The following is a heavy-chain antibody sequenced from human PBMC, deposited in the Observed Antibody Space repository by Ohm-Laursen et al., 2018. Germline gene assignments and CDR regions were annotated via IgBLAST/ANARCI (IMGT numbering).Heavy chain of an antibody. CDR2: MSWNSDRI. Sequence: SLRLSCAASGFTFGDYAMHWVRQAPGKGLEWVSGMSWNSDRIGYADSVKGRFTISRDNAKNSLYLQMNSLRGEDTALYYCAKSPEGYYYGLDVWGQGTTVTISS. V-gene: IGHV3-9*01. CDR1: GFTFGDYA. D-gene: IGHD1-14*01. J-gene: IGHJ6*02. CDR3: AKSPEGYYYGLDV.